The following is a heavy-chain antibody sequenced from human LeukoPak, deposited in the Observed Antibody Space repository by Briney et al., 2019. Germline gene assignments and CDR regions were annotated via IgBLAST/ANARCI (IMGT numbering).Heavy chain of an antibody. CDR3: ARGSSSWYDFDY. J-gene: IGHJ4*02. CDR1: GYTFTSYG. D-gene: IGHD6-13*01. V-gene: IGHV1-2*02. Sequence: ASVKVSCKASGYTFTSYGISWVRQAPGQGLEWMGWINPNSGGTSSAQKFQGRVTMTRDTSISTAYMELTRLKSDDTAVYYCARGSSSWYDFDYWGQGTLVTASS. CDR2: INPNSGGT.